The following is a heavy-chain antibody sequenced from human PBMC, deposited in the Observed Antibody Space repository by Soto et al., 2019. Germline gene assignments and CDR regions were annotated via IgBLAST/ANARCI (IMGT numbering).Heavy chain of an antibody. Sequence: SETLSLTCTVSGGSISSYYWSWIRQPPGKGLEWIGYIYYSGSTNYNLSFKSRVTMSVDTSKNQFSLKLNAVTAADTAVYYCARDDYKDGGNNWFDPWGQGTLVTVSS. D-gene: IGHD3-16*01. CDR1: GGSISSYY. CDR3: ARDDYKDGGNNWFDP. J-gene: IGHJ5*02. V-gene: IGHV4-59*12. CDR2: IYYSGST.